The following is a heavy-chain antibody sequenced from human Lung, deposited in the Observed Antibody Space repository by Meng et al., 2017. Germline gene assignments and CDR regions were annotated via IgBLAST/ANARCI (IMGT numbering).Heavy chain of an antibody. CDR3: ARGEQQLVLYYYYGMDV. Sequence: LRLSCTVSGGSISSGSYYWSWIRQPAGKGLEWIGRIYTSGSTNYNPSLKSRVTISVDTSKNQFSLKLSSVTAADTAVYYCARGEQQLVLYYYYGMDVWGQGNTVTCSS. V-gene: IGHV4-61*02. D-gene: IGHD6-13*01. CDR1: GGSISSGSYY. CDR2: IYTSGST. J-gene: IGHJ6*01.